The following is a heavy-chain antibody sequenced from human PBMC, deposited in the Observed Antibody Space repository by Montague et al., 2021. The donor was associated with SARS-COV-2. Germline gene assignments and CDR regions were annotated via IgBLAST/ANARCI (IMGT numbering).Heavy chain of an antibody. D-gene: IGHD1-26*01. V-gene: IGHV4-4*02. CDR1: GDSGGADNR. CDR2: IRHTGGT. J-gene: IGHJ4*02. CDR3: ARKGGGRSDLAY. Sequence: SETLSLTCVGDGDSGGADNRRTWERQTPGQDLPRVGEIRHTGGTKYKPSLKSRVSMSVDKSWNQFSLRLTSVTAADTAIYYCARKGGGRSDLAYWGQGTLVTVSS.